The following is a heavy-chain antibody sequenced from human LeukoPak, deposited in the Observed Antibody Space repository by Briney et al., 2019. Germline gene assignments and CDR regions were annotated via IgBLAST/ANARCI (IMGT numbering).Heavy chain of an antibody. V-gene: IGHV3-33*01. CDR1: GFTFSSYG. CDR3: ASNIVGATPWVYYYMDV. CDR2: IWYDGSNK. D-gene: IGHD1-26*01. J-gene: IGHJ6*03. Sequence: PGGSLRLSCAASGFTFSSYGMHWVRQAPGKGLEWVAVIWYDGSNKYSADSVKGRFTISRDNSKNTLYLQMNSLRLEDAAVYYCASNIVGATPWVYYYMDVWGKGTTVTVSS.